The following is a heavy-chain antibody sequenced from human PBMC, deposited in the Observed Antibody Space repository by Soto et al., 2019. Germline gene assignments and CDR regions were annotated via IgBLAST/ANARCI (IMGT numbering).Heavy chain of an antibody. D-gene: IGHD3-9*01. Sequence: PSETLSLTCAVYGGSFSGYYWSWIRQPPGKGLEWIGEINHSGSTNYNPSLKSRVTISVDTSKNQFSLKLSSVTAADTAVYYCARGYRQAYYDILTGYFDYWGQGTLVTVSS. V-gene: IGHV4-34*01. CDR2: INHSGST. J-gene: IGHJ4*02. CDR3: ARGYRQAYYDILTGYFDY. CDR1: GGSFSGYY.